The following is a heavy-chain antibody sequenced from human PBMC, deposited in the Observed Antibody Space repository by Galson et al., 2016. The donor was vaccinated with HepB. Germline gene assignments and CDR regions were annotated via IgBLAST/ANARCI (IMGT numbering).Heavy chain of an antibody. Sequence: SLRLSCAASGFTFSSYSMNWDRQAPGKGLEWVSYISSSGSTIYYADSVKGRFTISRDIAKNSLYLQMNSLRDEDTAMYYCAKDGGQQVVRWERLKKVYYYYAMDVWGQGTTVTVSS. V-gene: IGHV3-48*02. CDR2: ISSSGSTI. D-gene: IGHD6-13*01. J-gene: IGHJ6*02. CDR1: GFTFSSYS. CDR3: AKDGGQQVVRWERLKKVYYYYAMDV.